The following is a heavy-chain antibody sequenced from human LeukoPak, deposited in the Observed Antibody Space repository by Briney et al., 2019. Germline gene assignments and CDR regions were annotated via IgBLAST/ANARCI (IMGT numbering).Heavy chain of an antibody. Sequence: ASVKVSCKASGYTFTSYGISWVRQAPGQGLEWMGWISAYNGNTNYAQKFQGRVTMTEDTSTDTAYMELSSLRSEDTAVYYCATDPSNYGWFDPWGQGTLVTVSS. J-gene: IGHJ5*02. CDR2: ISAYNGNT. D-gene: IGHD4-11*01. V-gene: IGHV1-18*01. CDR1: GYTFTSYG. CDR3: ATDPSNYGWFDP.